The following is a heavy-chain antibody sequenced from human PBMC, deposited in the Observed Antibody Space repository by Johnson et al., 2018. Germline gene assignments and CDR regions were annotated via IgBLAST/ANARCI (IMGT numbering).Heavy chain of an antibody. J-gene: IGHJ6*02. Sequence: QGVRQARGPRLEWIGWIVVGSGNTNYAQKFQERVTITRDMSTSTAYMELSSLRSEDTAVYYCAARGATVTIDYYYGMDVWGQGTTVTVSS. CDR2: IVVGSGNT. V-gene: IGHV1-58*01. D-gene: IGHD4-17*01. CDR3: AARGATVTIDYYYGMDV.